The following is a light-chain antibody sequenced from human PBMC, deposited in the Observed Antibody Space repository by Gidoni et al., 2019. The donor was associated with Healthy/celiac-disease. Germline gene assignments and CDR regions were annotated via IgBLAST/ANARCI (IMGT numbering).Light chain of an antibody. V-gene: IGLV1-44*01. CDR3: AAWDDSLNGVV. J-gene: IGLJ2*01. CDR2: SNN. Sequence: QSVLTQPPPASGSPGQRVTIPCSGSSSNIGSNTVNWYQQLPGTAPKLLIYSNNQRPSGVPDRFSGSKSGTSASLAISGLQSEDEADYYCAAWDDSLNGVVFGGGTKLTV. CDR1: SSNIGSNT.